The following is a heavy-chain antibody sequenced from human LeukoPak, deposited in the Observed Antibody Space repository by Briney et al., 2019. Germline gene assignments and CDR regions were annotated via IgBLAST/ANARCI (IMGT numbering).Heavy chain of an antibody. J-gene: IGHJ4*02. CDR3: ATGDSSGYQLFDY. CDR2: INWNGGST. Sequence: GGSLRLSCAASGFTLDDYGMSWVRQAPGKGLEWVSGINWNGGSTGYADSVKGRFTISRDNAKNSLYLQMNSLRAEDTALYYCATGDSSGYQLFDYWGQGTLVTVSS. V-gene: IGHV3-20*04. D-gene: IGHD3-22*01. CDR1: GFTLDDYG.